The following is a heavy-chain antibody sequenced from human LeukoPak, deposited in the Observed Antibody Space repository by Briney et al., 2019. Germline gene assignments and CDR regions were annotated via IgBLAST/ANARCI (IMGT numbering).Heavy chain of an antibody. Sequence: PSETLSLTCTVSGGSINSVYLSWIRQPPGKGLEWIGYIYYSGSTNYNPSLKSRVTISVDTSKNQFSLKLSSVTAADTAVYYCARGTTMIQWGQGALVTVSS. V-gene: IGHV4-59*01. CDR3: ARGTTMIQ. CDR2: IYYSGST. J-gene: IGHJ4*02. D-gene: IGHD3-22*01. CDR1: GGSINSVY.